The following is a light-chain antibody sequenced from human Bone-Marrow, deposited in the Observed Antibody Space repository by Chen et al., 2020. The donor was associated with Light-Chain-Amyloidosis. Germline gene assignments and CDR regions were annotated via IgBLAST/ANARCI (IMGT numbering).Light chain of an antibody. J-gene: IGLJ2*01. V-gene: IGLV2-23*01. CDR2: EDS. CDR3: CSSSDTDTLI. Sequence: QSALTKPASVAGSVGQALTIPCTGTSTDVGHYNLVSWYQQHPAEAPKLMIYEDSERPSGVSNRFSGSKSGNTASLTISGLQTEDQADYYCCSSSDTDTLIFGTGTRLTVL. CDR1: STDVGHYNL.